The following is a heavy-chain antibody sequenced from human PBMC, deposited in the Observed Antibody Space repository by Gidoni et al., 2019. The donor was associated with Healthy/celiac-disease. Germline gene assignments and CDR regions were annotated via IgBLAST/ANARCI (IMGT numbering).Heavy chain of an antibody. CDR2: IYSGGST. CDR3: ARDSGIAVATGAFDI. D-gene: IGHD6-19*01. CDR1: GFTVSSHY. V-gene: IGHV3-66*01. J-gene: IGHJ3*02. Sequence: EVQLVESGGGLVQPGGSLRLSCEASGFTVSSHYMCWVRQAPGKGLEWVSVIYSGGSTYYADSVKGRFTISRDNSKNTLYLQMNSLRAEDTAVYYCARDSGIAVATGAFDIWGQGTMVTVSS.